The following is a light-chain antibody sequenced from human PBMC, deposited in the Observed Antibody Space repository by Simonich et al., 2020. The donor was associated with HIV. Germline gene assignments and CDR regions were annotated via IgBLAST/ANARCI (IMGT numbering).Light chain of an antibody. CDR2: DDN. CDR1: SGSIAGNY. J-gene: IGLJ2*01. Sequence: NFMLTQPHSVSESPGKTVTISCTRSSGSIAGNYVQWYQHRPGSSPTTVTYDDNQRPSGAPVLFSGSIDYSSNSASLTISGLKTEDEADYYCQSYDSSNHVVFGGGTKLTVL. V-gene: IGLV6-57*01. CDR3: QSYDSSNHVV.